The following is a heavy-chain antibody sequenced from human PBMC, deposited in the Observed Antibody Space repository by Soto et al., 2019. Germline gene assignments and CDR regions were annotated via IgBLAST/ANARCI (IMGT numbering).Heavy chain of an antibody. CDR2: IYPGDSDT. D-gene: IGHD2-15*01. V-gene: IGHV5-51*01. CDR3: ARTGVPYCSGGSCYYWFDP. Sequence: GESLKISCKGAGYSFTSYWIGWVRQMTGKGLDWMGIIYPGDSDTRYSPSFQGQVTISADKSISTAYMQWSSLKASDTAMYYRARTGVPYCSGGSCYYWFDPWGQGTLVTVSS. J-gene: IGHJ5*02. CDR1: GYSFTSYW.